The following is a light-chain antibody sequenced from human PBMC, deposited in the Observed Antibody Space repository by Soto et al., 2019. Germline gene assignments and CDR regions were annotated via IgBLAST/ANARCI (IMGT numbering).Light chain of an antibody. CDR3: LQDYNYPLT. Sequence: AIQMTQSPSSLSASVGDRVTITCRASQGIKNDLGWYQQKPGKAPKLLIYAASSLQSGVPSRFSGSGSGTDFTLTISSLQPEDFATYYCLQDYNYPLTFGGVTKVEIK. CDR2: AAS. J-gene: IGKJ4*01. V-gene: IGKV1-6*01. CDR1: QGIKND.